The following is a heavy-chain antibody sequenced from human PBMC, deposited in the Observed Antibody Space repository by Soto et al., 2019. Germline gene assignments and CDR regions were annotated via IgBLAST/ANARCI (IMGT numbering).Heavy chain of an antibody. CDR2: IYYSGST. D-gene: IGHD6-13*01. CDR3: ARDSSSFWRPRYGTTYYMDV. CDR1: GGSISSYY. Sequence: SETLSLTCTVSGGSISSYYWSWIRQPPGKGLEWIGYIYYSGSTNYNPSLKSRVTISVDTSKNQFSLKLSSVTAADTAVYYCARDSSSFWRPRYGTTYYMDVWGKGTTVTVSS. J-gene: IGHJ6*03. V-gene: IGHV4-59*01.